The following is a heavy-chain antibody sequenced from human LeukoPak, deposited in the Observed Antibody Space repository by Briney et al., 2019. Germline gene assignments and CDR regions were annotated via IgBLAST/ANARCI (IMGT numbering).Heavy chain of an antibody. CDR2: MNPNSGNT. J-gene: IGHJ4*02. Sequence: GSSVTVSCKASGYTFPSYEINWVRQATGQGLEWMGWMNPNSGNTGYAQKFQGRVTMTRNTSISTAYMELSSVRSEDTAVYYCARVEADYWGQGTLVTVSS. CDR1: GYTFPSYE. CDR3: ARVEADY. V-gene: IGHV1-8*01.